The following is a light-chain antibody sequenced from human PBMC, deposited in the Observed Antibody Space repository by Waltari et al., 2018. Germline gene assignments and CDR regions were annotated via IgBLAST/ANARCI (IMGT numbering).Light chain of an antibody. Sequence: DIVMTQSPDSLAVSLGERATITCKSSQSVLYSSNKQHYLACDQQKPGQPPKLLIYWASTRESGVPDRFSGSGSGTDFTLTISSLQAEDVAVYYCQQYYTTPRWTFGQGTKVEIK. CDR2: WAS. J-gene: IGKJ1*01. CDR1: QSVLYSSNKQHY. CDR3: QQYYTTPRWT. V-gene: IGKV4-1*01.